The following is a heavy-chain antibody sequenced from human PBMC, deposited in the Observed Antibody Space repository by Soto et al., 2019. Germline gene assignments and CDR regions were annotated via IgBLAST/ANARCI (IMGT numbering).Heavy chain of an antibody. CDR2: IYHSGST. V-gene: IGHV4-4*02. J-gene: IGHJ6*02. CDR3: ALLSGSGSYYTEYYYYGMDV. Sequence: SETLSLTCAVSGGSISSSNWWSWVRQPPGKGLEWIGEIYHSGSTNYNPSLKSRVTISVDKSKNQFSLKLSSVTAADTAVYYCALLSGSGSYYTEYYYYGMDVWGQGTTVTVSS. D-gene: IGHD3-10*01. CDR1: GGSISSSNW.